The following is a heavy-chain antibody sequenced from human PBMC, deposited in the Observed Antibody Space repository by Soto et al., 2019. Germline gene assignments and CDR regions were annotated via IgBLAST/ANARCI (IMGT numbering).Heavy chain of an antibody. CDR2: INAGNGNT. Sequence: QVQLVQSGAEVKKPGASVKVSCKASGYTFTSYAMHWVRQAPGQRLEWMGWINAGNGNTKYSQKFKGRVTITRDTSASTAYMELSSLRSEYTAVYYCARCRRYCSSTSCYKVYYYYGMDVWGQGTTVTVSS. V-gene: IGHV1-3*01. CDR1: GYTFTSYA. J-gene: IGHJ6*02. CDR3: ARCRRYCSSTSCYKVYYYYGMDV. D-gene: IGHD2-2*02.